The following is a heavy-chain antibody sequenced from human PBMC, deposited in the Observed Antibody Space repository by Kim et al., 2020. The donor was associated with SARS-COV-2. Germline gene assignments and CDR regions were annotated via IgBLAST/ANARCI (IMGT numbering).Heavy chain of an antibody. J-gene: IGHJ6*04. D-gene: IGHD3-3*01. CDR1: GGSISSGDYY. V-gene: IGHV4-30-4*01. CDR3: ARDYFRVMIFGVVSRHGMDV. Sequence: SETLSLTCTVSGGSISSGDYYWSWIRQPPGKGLEWIGYIYYSGSTYYNPSLKSRATISVDTSKNQFSLKLSSVTAADTAVYYCARDYFRVMIFGVVSRHGMDVWGGGTAVTVSS. CDR2: IYYSGST.